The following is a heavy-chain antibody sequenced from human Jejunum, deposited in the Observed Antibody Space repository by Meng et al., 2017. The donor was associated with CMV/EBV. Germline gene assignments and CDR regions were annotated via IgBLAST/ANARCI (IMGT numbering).Heavy chain of an antibody. Sequence: LKISCVASGFTFSSYAMSWVRQAPGKGPEWVSFIFGGGSSTYYADSVKGRFTISKDDSKNTLYLQMNSLRVEDTAVYYCARLSDSWGQGTLVTVSS. CDR2: IFGGGSST. D-gene: IGHD2-15*01. CDR1: GFTFSSYA. J-gene: IGHJ4*02. V-gene: IGHV3-23*03. CDR3: ARLSDS.